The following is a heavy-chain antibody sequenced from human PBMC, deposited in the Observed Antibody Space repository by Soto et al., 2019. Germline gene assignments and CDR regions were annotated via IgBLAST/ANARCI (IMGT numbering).Heavy chain of an antibody. Sequence: SVKVSCKASGGTFSDFTINWVRQAPGQRLEWMGGIIPIFDTANYAENFQGRVTITADESTSTSFMEVSSLRSEDTAVYYYARNGTLTGYSYGMDVWGQGTMVTVSS. CDR2: IIPIFDTA. D-gene: IGHD1-1*01. J-gene: IGHJ6*02. CDR1: GGTFSDFT. V-gene: IGHV1-69*13. CDR3: ARNGTLTGYSYGMDV.